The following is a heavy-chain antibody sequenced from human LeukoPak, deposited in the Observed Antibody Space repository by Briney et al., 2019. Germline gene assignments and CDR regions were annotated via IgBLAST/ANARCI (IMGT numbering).Heavy chain of an antibody. D-gene: IGHD3-16*01. V-gene: IGHV4-30-4*07. CDR2: IYYSGST. J-gene: IGHJ4*02. CDR1: GGSISSGGYS. CDR3: ARGIGAADF. Sequence: SQTLSLTCAVSGGSISSGGYSWSWIRQPPGKELEWIGSIYYSGSTYYNPSLKSRVTISVDTSKNQFSLKLSSVTAADTAVYYCARGIGAADFWGQGILVTVSS.